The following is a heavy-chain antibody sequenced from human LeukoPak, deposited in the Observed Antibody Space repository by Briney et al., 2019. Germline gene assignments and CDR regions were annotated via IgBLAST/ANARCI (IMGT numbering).Heavy chain of an antibody. J-gene: IGHJ4*02. Sequence: GGSLRLSCAASGYTFTSYWMHWVCHPPGKGLVWVSRVDHAGSGTAYADSVTGRFTISRDNAKNTVYLQMNSLRAEDTAVYYCATDLGWGQGTLVIVSS. D-gene: IGHD4-17*01. CDR1: GYTFTSYW. CDR3: ATDLG. CDR2: VDHAGSGT. V-gene: IGHV3-74*01.